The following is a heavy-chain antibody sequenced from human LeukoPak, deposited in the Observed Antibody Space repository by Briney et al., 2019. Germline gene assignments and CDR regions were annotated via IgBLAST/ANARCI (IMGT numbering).Heavy chain of an antibody. CDR1: GGSISSYY. CDR2: IYYSGST. V-gene: IGHV4-59*01. Sequence: SETLSLTCTVSGGSISSYYWSWIRQPPGKGLEWIGYIYYSGSTNYNPSLKSRVTISVDTSKTQFSLKLSSVTAADTAVYYCARVSSYCSSTSCYAMYYYYGMDVWGQGTTVTVSS. J-gene: IGHJ6*02. D-gene: IGHD2-2*01. CDR3: ARVSSYCSSTSCYAMYYYYGMDV.